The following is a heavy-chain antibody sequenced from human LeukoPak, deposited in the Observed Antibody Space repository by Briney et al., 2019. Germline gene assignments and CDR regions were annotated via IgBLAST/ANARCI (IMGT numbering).Heavy chain of an antibody. CDR1: GASIKNYY. D-gene: IGHD6-19*01. Sequence: ETLSLTCTVSGASIKNYYWSWIRQPPGKGLEWVSVIYSGGSTYYADSVKGRFTISRDNSKNTLYLQMNSLRAEDTAVYYCAKEPIAVAGTISTVYFDYWGQGTLVTVSS. J-gene: IGHJ4*02. CDR3: AKEPIAVAGTISTVYFDY. CDR2: IYSGGST. V-gene: IGHV3-53*01.